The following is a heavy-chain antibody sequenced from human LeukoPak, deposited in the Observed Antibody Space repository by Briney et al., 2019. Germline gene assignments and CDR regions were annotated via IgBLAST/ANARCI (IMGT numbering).Heavy chain of an antibody. Sequence: SVKVSCKASGNSISNYAVSRVRQAPGQGFEWMGGIIPIFGTADYAQKFQGRVTITADQSTSTTYMALSSLKSEDTATYYCTTRACHAGGCSSSFYYYYGLHFWGQGTTVSVSS. J-gene: IGHJ6*02. D-gene: IGHD3-16*01. V-gene: IGHV1-69*01. CDR1: GNSISNYA. CDR2: IIPIFGTA. CDR3: TTRACHAGGCSSSFYYYYGLHF.